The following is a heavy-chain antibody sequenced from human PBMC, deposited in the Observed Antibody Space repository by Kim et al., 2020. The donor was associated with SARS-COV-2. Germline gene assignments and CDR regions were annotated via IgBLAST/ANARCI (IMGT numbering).Heavy chain of an antibody. CDR3: ARGWSATGIDP. CDR2: IDAGAGNT. Sequence: ASVKVSCKASGYSFSRYAIHWMRQAPGQRLEWMGWIDAGAGNTKYSQRFQGRVTITRDTSASTVYMEMSSLTSEDTAMYYCARGWSATGIDPWGQGTLVTVSS. CDR1: GYSFSRYA. D-gene: IGHD2-15*01. V-gene: IGHV1-3*01. J-gene: IGHJ5*02.